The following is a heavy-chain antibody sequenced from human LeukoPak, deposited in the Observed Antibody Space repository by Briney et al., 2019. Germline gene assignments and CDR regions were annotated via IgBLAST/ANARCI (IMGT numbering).Heavy chain of an antibody. Sequence: GGSLRLSCTASGFTFEDYTMHWVRQAPGKGLGWVSVISSDGGDTRYAESVKGRFTISRDNGKNSLHLQMNGLRTEDTALYYCAKDLTHGSFSLGYWGQGTLVTVSS. D-gene: IGHD1-26*01. J-gene: IGHJ4*02. CDR3: AKDLTHGSFSLGY. CDR1: GFTFEDYT. CDR2: ISSDGGDT. V-gene: IGHV3-43*01.